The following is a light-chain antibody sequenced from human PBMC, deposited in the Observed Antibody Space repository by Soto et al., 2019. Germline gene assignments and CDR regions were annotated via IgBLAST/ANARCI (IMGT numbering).Light chain of an antibody. CDR3: QQYGSSPFT. V-gene: IGKV3-20*01. Sequence: IGLTQSPATLALSRWERATLSCRASQSVSSYLAWYQQKPGQAPRLLIYDASNRATGIPDRFSGSGSGTDFTLTISRLEPQDFAVYYCQQYGSSPFTFGQGTRLEIK. J-gene: IGKJ5*01. CDR2: DAS. CDR1: QSVSSY.